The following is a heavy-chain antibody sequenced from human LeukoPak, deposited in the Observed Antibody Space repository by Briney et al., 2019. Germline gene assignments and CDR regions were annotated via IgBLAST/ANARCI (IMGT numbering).Heavy chain of an antibody. CDR1: GFTVSSNY. CDR3: ARALGMFNWFDP. J-gene: IGHJ5*02. D-gene: IGHD7-27*01. Sequence: GGSLRLSCAASGFTVSSNYMSWVRQAPGKGLEWVSVIYSGGSTYYADSAKGRFTISRDNSKNTLYLQMNSLRAEDTAVYYCARALGMFNWFDPWGRGTLVIVSS. CDR2: IYSGGST. V-gene: IGHV3-53*01.